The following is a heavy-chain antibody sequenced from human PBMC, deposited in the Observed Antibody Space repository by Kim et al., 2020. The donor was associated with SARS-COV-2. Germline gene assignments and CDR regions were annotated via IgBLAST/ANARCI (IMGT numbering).Heavy chain of an antibody. V-gene: IGHV3-53*01. CDR1: GFTVSSNY. J-gene: IGHJ6*02. CDR2: IRNDGKT. CDR3: TRQAAGMDV. Sequence: GGSLRLSCVASGFTVSSNYMSWVRQAPGKGLEWVSSIRNDGKTHYADSVKGRFTISRDNSKNTFYVQMNSLRDEDTAVFYCTRQAAGMDVWGQGTTVTVSS.